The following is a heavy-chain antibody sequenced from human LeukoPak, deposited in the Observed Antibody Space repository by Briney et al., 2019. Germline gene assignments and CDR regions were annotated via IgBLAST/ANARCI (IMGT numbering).Heavy chain of an antibody. J-gene: IGHJ5*02. CDR2: IGAYNGNT. CDR3: ARVMYSSSSGLVWFDP. Sequence: VASVKVSCKASGYTFTSYGISWVRQAPGQGLEWMGWIGAYNGNTNYAQKLQGRVTMTTDTSTSTAYMELRSLRSDDTAVYYCARVMYSSSSGLVWFDPWGQGTLVTVSS. CDR1: GYTFTSYG. D-gene: IGHD6-6*01. V-gene: IGHV1-18*01.